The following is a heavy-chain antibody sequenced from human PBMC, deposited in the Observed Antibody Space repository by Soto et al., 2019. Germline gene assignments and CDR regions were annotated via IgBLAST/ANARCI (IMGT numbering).Heavy chain of an antibody. V-gene: IGHV1-24*01. CDR1: GYSLTELS. D-gene: IGHD5-18*01. CDR2: FDPEDGET. CDR3: ATDYAGRQLWLPLDY. J-gene: IGHJ4*02. Sequence: ASVKVSCKVSGYSLTELSMHWVRQAPGKGLEWMGDFDPEDGETIYAQKFQGRVTMTEDTSTDTAYMELSSLRSEDTAVYYCATDYAGRQLWLPLDYWGQGTLVTVSS.